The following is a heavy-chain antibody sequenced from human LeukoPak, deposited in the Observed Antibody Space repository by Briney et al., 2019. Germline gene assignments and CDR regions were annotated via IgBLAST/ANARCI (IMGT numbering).Heavy chain of an antibody. CDR3: ARAAAAAPVDY. V-gene: IGHV1-18*01. CDR1: GYTFTNYG. Sequence: ASVKVSCKASGYTFTNYGISWVRQAPGQGLEWMGWISGYNGNTNYAQKVQGRVTMTTDTSTSTAYMELRSLRSDDTAVYYCARAAAAAPVDYWGQGTLVTVSS. CDR2: ISGYNGNT. J-gene: IGHJ4*02. D-gene: IGHD6-13*01.